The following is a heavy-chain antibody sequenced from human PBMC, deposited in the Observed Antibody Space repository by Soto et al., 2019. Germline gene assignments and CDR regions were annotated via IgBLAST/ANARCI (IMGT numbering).Heavy chain of an antibody. D-gene: IGHD6-13*01. J-gene: IGHJ4*02. CDR2: VSSIGDST. CDR1: GFTFGSYA. CDR3: ARDLYSNNWPRIFGV. V-gene: IGHV3-23*01. Sequence: EVQLLESGGGLVQPGGSPRLSCAASGFTFGSYAMSWVRQAPGKGLEWVSSVSSIGDSTYYADSVKGRFTISRDNSKNTLYLQLNSLRAEDTAVYYCARDLYSNNWPRIFGVWGQGTLVTVSS.